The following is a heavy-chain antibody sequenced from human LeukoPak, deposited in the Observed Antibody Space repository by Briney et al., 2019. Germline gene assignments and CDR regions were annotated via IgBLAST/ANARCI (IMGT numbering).Heavy chain of an antibody. V-gene: IGHV1-24*01. J-gene: IGHJ6*02. Sequence: ASVKVSCKVSGYTLTELSMHWVRQAPGKGLEWMGGFDPEDGETIYAQKFQGRVTMTEDTSTDTAYMELSSLRSEDTAMYYCATIYDSSGLNYYYGMDVWGQGTTVTVSS. CDR3: ATIYDSSGLNYYYGMDV. D-gene: IGHD3-22*01. CDR1: GYTLTELS. CDR2: FDPEDGET.